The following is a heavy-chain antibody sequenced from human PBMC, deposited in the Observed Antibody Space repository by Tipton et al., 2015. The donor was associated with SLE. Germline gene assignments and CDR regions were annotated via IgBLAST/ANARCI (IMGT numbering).Heavy chain of an antibody. D-gene: IGHD1-20*01. Sequence: SLRLSCAASGFTFSHHGMHWVRQAPGKGLEWVAVIWYDGSNKYYADSVKGRFTISRDNSKNTLYLQMNSLRAEDTAVYYCARLGITDSSGHFDFWGQGTLVTVSS. CDR2: IWYDGSNK. CDR3: ARLGITDSSGHFDF. J-gene: IGHJ4*02. V-gene: IGHV3-33*08. CDR1: GFTFSHHG.